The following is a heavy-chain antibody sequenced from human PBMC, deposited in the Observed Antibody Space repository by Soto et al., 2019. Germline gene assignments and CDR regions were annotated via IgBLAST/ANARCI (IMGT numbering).Heavy chain of an antibody. V-gene: IGHV1-46*01. CDR2: INPSGGST. D-gene: IGHD2-2*01. CDR1: GYTFTSYY. Sequence: QVQLVQSGAEVKKPGASVKVSCKASGYTFTSYYMHWVRQAPGQGLEWMGIINPSGGSTSYAQKFRGGVTMTRDTSTSTVYMELSSLRSEDTAVYYCARPRYCSSTSCHQYDYWGQGTLVTVSS. CDR3: ARPRYCSSTSCHQYDY. J-gene: IGHJ4*02.